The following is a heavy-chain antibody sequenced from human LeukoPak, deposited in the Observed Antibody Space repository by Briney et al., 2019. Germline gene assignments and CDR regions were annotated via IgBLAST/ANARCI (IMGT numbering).Heavy chain of an antibody. D-gene: IGHD3-9*01. V-gene: IGHV3-23*01. Sequence: GGSLGLSCAASGFTFSSYAMSWVRQAPGKGLEWVSAISGSGGSTYYADSVKGRFTISRDNSKNTLYLQMNSLRAEDTAVYYCAKYTNYDILTGYYSFLHVWGQGTTVTVSS. J-gene: IGHJ6*02. CDR1: GFTFSSYA. CDR3: AKYTNYDILTGYYSFLHV. CDR2: ISGSGGST.